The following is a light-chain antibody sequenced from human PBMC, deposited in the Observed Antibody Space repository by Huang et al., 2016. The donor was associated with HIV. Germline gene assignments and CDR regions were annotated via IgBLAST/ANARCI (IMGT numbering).Light chain of an antibody. V-gene: IGKV1-33*01. Sequence: DIQMIQFPSSLSASVGDRVTITCQASQDISNYLNWYQQKPGKAPKLLIYDASNLETGVPSRFSGSGSGAYFTFAISSLQPEDIATYYCQQYDNLPLTFGGGTKVEIK. CDR2: DAS. CDR1: QDISNY. CDR3: QQYDNLPLT. J-gene: IGKJ4*01.